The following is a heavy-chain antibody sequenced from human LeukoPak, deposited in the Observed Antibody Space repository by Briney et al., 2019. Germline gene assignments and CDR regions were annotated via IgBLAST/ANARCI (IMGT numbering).Heavy chain of an antibody. J-gene: IGHJ3*02. D-gene: IGHD6-13*01. CDR1: GGSISSSSDY. Sequence: SETLSLTCTVSGGSISSSSDYWGWIRQPPGKGLEWIGSIYYSGSTYYNPSLKSRVTISVDTSKNQFSLKLSSVTAADTAVYYCARLSSSSSDAFDIWGQGTIVTVSS. CDR2: IYYSGST. V-gene: IGHV4-39*01. CDR3: ARLSSSSSDAFDI.